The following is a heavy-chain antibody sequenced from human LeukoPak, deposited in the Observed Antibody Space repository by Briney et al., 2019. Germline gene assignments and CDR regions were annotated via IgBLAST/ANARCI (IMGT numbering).Heavy chain of an antibody. V-gene: IGHV4-61*02. Sequence: SQTLSLTCTVSGGSTSSGSYYWSWIRQPAGKGLEWIGRIYTSGSTNYNPSLKSRVTISVDTSKNQFSLKLSSVTAADTAVYYCARGTLYCSSTSCLKYYFDYWGQGTLVTVSS. J-gene: IGHJ4*02. CDR3: ARGTLYCSSTSCLKYYFDY. CDR1: GGSTSSGSYY. CDR2: IYTSGST. D-gene: IGHD2-2*01.